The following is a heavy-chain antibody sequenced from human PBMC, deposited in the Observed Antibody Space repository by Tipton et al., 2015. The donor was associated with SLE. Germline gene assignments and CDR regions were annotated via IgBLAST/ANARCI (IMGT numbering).Heavy chain of an antibody. Sequence: TLSLTCAVSGYSISSGYYWGWIRQPPGKGLEWIGSIYHSGSTYYNPSLKSRVTISVDTSKNQFSLKLRSVTAADTAVYYCARDGNLYYDFWSGYRYFDYWGQGKRVTVSS. V-gene: IGHV4-38-2*02. D-gene: IGHD3-3*01. CDR1: GYSISSGYY. CDR2: IYHSGST. J-gene: IGHJ4*02. CDR3: ARDGNLYYDFWSGYRYFDY.